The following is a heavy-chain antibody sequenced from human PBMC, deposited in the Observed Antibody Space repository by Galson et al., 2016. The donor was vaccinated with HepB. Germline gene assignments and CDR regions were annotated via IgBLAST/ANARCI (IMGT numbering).Heavy chain of an antibody. D-gene: IGHD4-23*01. V-gene: IGHV1-8*01. Sequence: SVKVSCKASGYTFTNYDINWVRQATGQGLEWLGWMSPNSGNTGYAQNFQGRVTLTRDTSISTAYMELSSLRSDDTAVYYCARDYGGNSGWFDPWGQGTLVTASS. CDR1: GYTFTNYD. CDR3: ARDYGGNSGWFDP. CDR2: MSPNSGNT. J-gene: IGHJ5*02.